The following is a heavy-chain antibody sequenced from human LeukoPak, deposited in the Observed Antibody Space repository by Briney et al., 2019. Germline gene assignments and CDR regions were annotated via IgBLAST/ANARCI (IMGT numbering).Heavy chain of an antibody. CDR1: GFTFSSYA. D-gene: IGHD1-14*01. CDR2: ISYDGSNK. V-gene: IGHV3-30-3*01. J-gene: IGHJ3*02. Sequence: GGSLRLSCAASGFTFSSYAMHWVRQAPGKGLEWVAVISYDGSNKYYADSVKGRFTISRDNSKNTLYLQMNSLRAEDTAVYYCARDPLPYGTGSSPNAFDIWGQGTMVTVSS. CDR3: ARDPLPYGTGSSPNAFDI.